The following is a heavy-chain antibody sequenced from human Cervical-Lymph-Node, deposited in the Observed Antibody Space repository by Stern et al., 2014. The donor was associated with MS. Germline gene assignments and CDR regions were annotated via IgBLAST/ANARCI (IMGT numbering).Heavy chain of an antibody. CDR3: ARTNFNWNGDHFDF. V-gene: IGHV2-70*01. Sequence: QVTLKESGPALVKPTQTLTLTCTFSGFSLTTSGMCVSWIRQSPGRALVLLALIGVDDVSYYNTFLKTGLTISKDTSKNQVVLTMTNMDPVDTATYYCARTNFNWNGDHFDFWGQGTLVTVSS. J-gene: IGHJ4*02. CDR2: IGVDDVS. D-gene: IGHD1-20*01. CDR1: GFSLTTSGMC.